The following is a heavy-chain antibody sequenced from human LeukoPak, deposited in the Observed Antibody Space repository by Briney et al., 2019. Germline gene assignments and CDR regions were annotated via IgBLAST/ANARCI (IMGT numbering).Heavy chain of an antibody. Sequence: PSETLSLTCSVSGDSIISYYWNWLRQSPGKGLEWIGNILHFGRTEYSSSLRSRVTMFLDSSKNQFSLKLTSVTPTDTAVYYCARGLWTQPGLVPFNYWGQGVLVTVSS. D-gene: IGHD5-18*01. V-gene: IGHV4-59*01. J-gene: IGHJ4*02. CDR2: ILHFGRT. CDR3: ARGLWTQPGLVPFNY. CDR1: GDSIISYY.